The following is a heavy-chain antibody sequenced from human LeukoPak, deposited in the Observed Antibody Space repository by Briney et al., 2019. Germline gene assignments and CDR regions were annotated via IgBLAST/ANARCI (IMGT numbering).Heavy chain of an antibody. D-gene: IGHD3-16*02. Sequence: GGSLRLSCAASGFTFSSYGMHWVRQAPGKGLEWVAFIRYDGSNKYYADSVKGRFTISRDNSKNTLYLQMNSLRAEDTAVYYCAKVSASYDYVWGSYRQWYFDYWGQGTLVTVSS. CDR1: GFTFSSYG. CDR3: AKVSASYDYVWGSYRQWYFDY. V-gene: IGHV3-30*02. J-gene: IGHJ4*02. CDR2: IRYDGSNK.